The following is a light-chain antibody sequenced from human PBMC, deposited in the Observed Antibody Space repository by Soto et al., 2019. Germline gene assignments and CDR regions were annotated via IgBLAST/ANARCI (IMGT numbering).Light chain of an antibody. CDR3: AAWDDSLQV. CDR2: RNN. CDR1: SSNIGSNY. V-gene: IGLV1-47*01. J-gene: IGLJ2*01. Sequence: QSVLTQPPSASGTPGQRVTISCSGSSSNIGSNYVYWYQQLPGTPPKLLIYRNNQRPSGVPDRFSGSKSGTSASLAISGLRSEDEADYYCAAWDDSLQVFGGGTKLTVL.